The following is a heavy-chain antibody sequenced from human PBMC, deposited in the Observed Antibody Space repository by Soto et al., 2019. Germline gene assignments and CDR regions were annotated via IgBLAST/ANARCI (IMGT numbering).Heavy chain of an antibody. CDR1: GFTFSDYY. Sequence: PGGSLRLSCAASGFTFSDYYMSWIRQAPGKGLEWVSYISSSGSTIYYSTSLKTRLTISKDTSKNQVVLTMTNMDPVDTATYYCARIRGRAKRGYSYDWPDYWGQGTLVTVSS. J-gene: IGHJ4*02. D-gene: IGHD5-18*01. CDR3: ARIRGRAKRGYSYDWPDY. V-gene: IGHV3-11*01. CDR2: ISSSGSTI.